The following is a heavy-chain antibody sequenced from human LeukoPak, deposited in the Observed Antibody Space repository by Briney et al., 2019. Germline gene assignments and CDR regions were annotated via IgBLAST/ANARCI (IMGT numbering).Heavy chain of an antibody. CDR1: GFTFSRYA. CDR2: KSYDGRDE. J-gene: IGHJ4*02. CDR3: ARDVRGGSDEEADY. Sequence: GGSLRLSCAAPGFTFSRYAMYWVRQAPGKGLEWVAVKSYDGRDEFYADSVKGRFTISRDNSKNTLYLQMNSLRPEDTAVYYCARDVRGGSDEEADYWGQGTLVTVSS. V-gene: IGHV3-30*04. D-gene: IGHD1-26*01.